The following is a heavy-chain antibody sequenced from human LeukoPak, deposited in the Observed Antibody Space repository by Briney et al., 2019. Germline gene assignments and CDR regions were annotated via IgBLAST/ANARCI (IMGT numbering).Heavy chain of an antibody. CDR3: AKEISPYCSGGSCSFDY. Sequence: PGGSLRLSCAVSGFTFSSYAMSWVRQAPGKGLEGVSGISVSGGSTNYADSVKGRFTISRDNSKNTLYLQMKSLRADDTAVYYCAKEISPYCSGGSCSFDYWGQGTLVTVSS. J-gene: IGHJ4*02. CDR2: ISVSGGST. D-gene: IGHD2-15*01. CDR1: GFTFSSYA. V-gene: IGHV3-23*01.